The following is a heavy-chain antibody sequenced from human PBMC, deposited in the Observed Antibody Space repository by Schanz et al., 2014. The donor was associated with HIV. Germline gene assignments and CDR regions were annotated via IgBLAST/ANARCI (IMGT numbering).Heavy chain of an antibody. CDR2: MRGSDDST. Sequence: EVQLVESGGGLVQPGGSLRLSCAASGFTFSTSWMHWVRQAPGKGLVWVSGMRGSDDSTFYADSVKGRFTISRDNSKNTLYFQMNSLRAEDTAIYYCAKTSYGWYFDSWGQGTLVTVSS. CDR1: GFTFSTSW. CDR3: AKTSYGWYFDS. J-gene: IGHJ4*02. D-gene: IGHD6-19*01. V-gene: IGHV3-23*04.